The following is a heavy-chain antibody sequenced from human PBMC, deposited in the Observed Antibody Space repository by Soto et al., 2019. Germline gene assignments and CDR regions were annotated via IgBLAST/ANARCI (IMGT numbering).Heavy chain of an antibody. V-gene: IGHV1-18*01. CDR2: ISAYNDYT. CDR3: AKDRPRLTQNFLDVY. CDR1: GYTFTDHG. J-gene: IGHJ4*02. Sequence: QIQLVQSGAEVKKPGASVKVSCKASGYTFTDHGISWVRQAPGQGFEWTGWISAYNDYTAYAQKFQGRVTMTTDKYTNTAYMELRSLTSDDTAVYYCAKDRPRLTQNFLDVYWGQGPLVTVSS. D-gene: IGHD3-16*01.